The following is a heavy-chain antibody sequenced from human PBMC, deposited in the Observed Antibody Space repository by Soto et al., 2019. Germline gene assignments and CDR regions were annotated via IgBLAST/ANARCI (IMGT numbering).Heavy chain of an antibody. CDR3: ARGRVDMGPDDAFDI. J-gene: IGHJ3*02. CDR2: ISYDGSNK. Sequence: QVQLVESGGGVVQPGRSLRLSCAASGFTFSSYAMHWVRQAPGKGLEWVAVISYDGSNKYYADSVKGRFTISRDNSXXTLYLQMNSLRAEDTAVYYCARGRVDMGPDDAFDIWGQGTMVTVSS. V-gene: IGHV3-30-3*01. CDR1: GFTFSSYA. D-gene: IGHD1-26*01.